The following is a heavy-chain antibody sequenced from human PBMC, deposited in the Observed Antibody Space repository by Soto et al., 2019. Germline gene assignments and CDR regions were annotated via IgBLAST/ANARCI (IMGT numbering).Heavy chain of an antibody. CDR2: ITGSGDNT. Sequence: GGSLRLSCAASGFTFRNYVMTWVRQAPGTGLEWLSTITGSGDNTYYADSVRGRFAISRDNSKDTLYLQMDSLGAEDTAIYYCAKMAWLGDLPGHDFWGQGTLVTVSS. V-gene: IGHV3-23*01. D-gene: IGHD3-10*01. CDR1: GFTFRNYV. J-gene: IGHJ4*02. CDR3: AKMAWLGDLPGHDF.